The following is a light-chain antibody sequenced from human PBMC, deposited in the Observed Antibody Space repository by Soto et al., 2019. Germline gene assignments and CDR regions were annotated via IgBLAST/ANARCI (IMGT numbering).Light chain of an antibody. CDR2: EVN. Sequence: QSALTQPPSASGSPGQSVAISCTGTSSDVGGYNYVSWYQQHPGKAPKLMIYEVNKRPSGVADRFSGSKSGNTASLTVSGLQAEDEADYYCSSYAGSSNVFGTGTKLTDL. CDR3: SSYAGSSNV. CDR1: SSDVGGYNY. J-gene: IGLJ1*01. V-gene: IGLV2-8*01.